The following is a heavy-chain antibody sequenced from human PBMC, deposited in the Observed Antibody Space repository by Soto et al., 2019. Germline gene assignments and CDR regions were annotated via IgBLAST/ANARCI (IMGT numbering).Heavy chain of an antibody. J-gene: IGHJ6*03. CDR1: GFTSSTYW. CDR3: ATFYDFGAVTARGYYMDV. D-gene: IGHD3-3*01. CDR2: IKQGGSET. V-gene: IGHV3-7*01. Sequence: EVQLVESGGGLVQPGGSLRLSCAASGFTSSTYWMTWVRQAPGGGLEWVASIKQGGSETYYVDSVKGRFTISRDDARNSVFLQMNSLRAEDTAVYSCATFYDFGAVTARGYYMDVWGKGTTVSVSS.